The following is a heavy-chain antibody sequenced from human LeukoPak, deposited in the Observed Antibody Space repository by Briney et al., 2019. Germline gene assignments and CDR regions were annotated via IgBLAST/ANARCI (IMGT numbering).Heavy chain of an antibody. Sequence: SETLSLTCTVSGGSISGYYWSWIRQFAGKGLGGMGRIYTSGTTNHNPSLKSRVTMSVDTSKNQFSLKLSSVTAADTAVYYCARVTYSSSSISLDAFDIWGQGTMVTVSS. J-gene: IGHJ3*02. CDR2: IYTSGTT. CDR1: GGSISGYY. CDR3: ARVTYSSSSISLDAFDI. D-gene: IGHD6-6*01. V-gene: IGHV4-4*07.